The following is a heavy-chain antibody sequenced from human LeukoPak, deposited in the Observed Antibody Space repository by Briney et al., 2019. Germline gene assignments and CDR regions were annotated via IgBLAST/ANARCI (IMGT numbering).Heavy chain of an antibody. D-gene: IGHD6-19*01. J-gene: IGHJ4*02. Sequence: GGSLRLPCAASGLSFSFYAMSWVRQAPGKGLEWVSSISGGGAGTYYADSVRGRFTISRDNSKNTLYLQMNSLRAEDTAVYYCAKDSSSGWYGFDYWGQGTLVTVSS. CDR2: ISGGGAGT. V-gene: IGHV3-23*01. CDR1: GLSFSFYA. CDR3: AKDSSSGWYGFDY.